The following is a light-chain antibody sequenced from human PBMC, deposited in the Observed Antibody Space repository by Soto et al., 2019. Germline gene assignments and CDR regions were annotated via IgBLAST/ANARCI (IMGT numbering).Light chain of an antibody. CDR3: QQYYSTPLT. Sequence: DIVMTQSPDSLAVSLGERATINCKSSQSVLYSSNNKNYLAWYQQKPGQPPKLLIYWASTRESGVPDRFSGSGSGTDFTLTISSLQADDVAFYYCQQYYSTPLTFGPWTKLEIK. CDR1: QSVLYSSNNKNY. J-gene: IGKJ2*01. CDR2: WAS. V-gene: IGKV4-1*01.